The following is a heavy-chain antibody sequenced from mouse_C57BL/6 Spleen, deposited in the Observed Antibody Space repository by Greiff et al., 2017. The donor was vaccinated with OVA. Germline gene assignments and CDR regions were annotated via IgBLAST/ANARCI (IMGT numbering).Heavy chain of an antibody. CDR3: TYGNYWYFDV. J-gene: IGHJ1*03. CDR1: GYTFTSYD. V-gene: IGHV1-85*01. D-gene: IGHD2-1*01. Sequence: QVQLKQSGPELVKPGASVKLSCKASGYTFTSYDINWVKQRPGQGLEWIGWIYPRDGSTKYNEKFKGKATLTVDTSSSTAYMELHSLTSEDSAVYFCTYGNYWYFDVWGTGTTVTVSS. CDR2: IYPRDGST.